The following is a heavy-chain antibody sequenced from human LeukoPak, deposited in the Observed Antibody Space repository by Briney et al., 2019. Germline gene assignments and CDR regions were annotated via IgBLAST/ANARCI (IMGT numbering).Heavy chain of an antibody. Sequence: AGGSLRLSCAASGFTFSSYAMSWVRQAPGEGLEWVSTVSGGGGTTYYADSVKGRFTISRDNSKNTLFLQMNSLRAEDTAIYYCAKDMGYCSSATCYGLDYWGQGTLVTVSS. V-gene: IGHV3-23*01. J-gene: IGHJ4*02. CDR3: AKDMGYCSSATCYGLDY. CDR2: VSGGGGTT. CDR1: GFTFSSYA. D-gene: IGHD2-2*01.